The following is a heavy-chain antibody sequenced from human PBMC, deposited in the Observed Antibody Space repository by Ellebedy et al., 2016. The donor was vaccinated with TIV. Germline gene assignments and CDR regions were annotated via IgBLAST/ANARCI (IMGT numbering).Heavy chain of an antibody. CDR3: ARRGTMFRRNYYGMDV. J-gene: IGHJ6*02. Sequence: GESLKISXEGSGYSFTNYWIAWVRQMPGKGLEWMGIIYPGDSDTRYGPSFQGQVTTSADKSISTAYLQWSGLKASDTAIYYCARRGTMFRRNYYGMDVWGQGTTVTVSS. D-gene: IGHD3-10*02. CDR1: GYSFTNYW. CDR2: IYPGDSDT. V-gene: IGHV5-51*01.